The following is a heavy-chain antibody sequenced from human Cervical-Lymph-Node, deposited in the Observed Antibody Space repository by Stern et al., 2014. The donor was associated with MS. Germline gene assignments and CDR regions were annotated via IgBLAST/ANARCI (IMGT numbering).Heavy chain of an antibody. CDR1: GFTLSTAI. Sequence: EVQLLESGGGWVQPGGSLRLSCAASGFTLSTAIMQWVRQTPGKGLESISYIDVSSGSIQYADSVKGRFTSSTDNAKNSLYLQMNSLRAEDTAVYYCASGYTMGVWGQGTTVTVSS. CDR2: IDVSSGSI. CDR3: ASGYTMGV. V-gene: IGHV3-48*01. D-gene: IGHD5-18*01. J-gene: IGHJ6*02.